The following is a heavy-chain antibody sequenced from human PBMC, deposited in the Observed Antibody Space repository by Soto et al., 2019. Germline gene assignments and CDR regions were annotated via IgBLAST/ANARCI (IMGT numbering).Heavy chain of an antibody. J-gene: IGHJ6*03. Sequence: SETLSLTCAVYGGSFSGYYCSWIRQSPGKGLEWIGEINHTGSTNLNPSLKSRVTVSVDMSKNQFFLELRSVTAADTAVYYCARNQKYPYYYNIDVWGKGTTVTVSS. CDR1: GGSFSGYY. V-gene: IGHV4-34*01. D-gene: IGHD6-6*01. CDR3: ARNQKYPYYYNIDV. CDR2: INHTGST.